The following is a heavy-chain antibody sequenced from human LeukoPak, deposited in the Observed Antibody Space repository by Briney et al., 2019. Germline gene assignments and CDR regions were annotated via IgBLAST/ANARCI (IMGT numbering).Heavy chain of an antibody. Sequence: GGSLRLSCAASGFTFSNAWMSWVRQAPGKGLEWVGRIKIKADGGTADYAAPLKGRFTISRDDSKNTLYLQMNSLKTEDTAVYYCTTGVPNYDFWSGYLGGYWGQGTLVTVSS. D-gene: IGHD3-3*01. V-gene: IGHV3-15*01. CDR1: GFTFSNAW. CDR3: TTGVPNYDFWSGYLGGY. J-gene: IGHJ4*02. CDR2: IKIKADGGTA.